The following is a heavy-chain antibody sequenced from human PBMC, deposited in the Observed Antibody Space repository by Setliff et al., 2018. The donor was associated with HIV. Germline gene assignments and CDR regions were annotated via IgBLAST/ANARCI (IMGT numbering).Heavy chain of an antibody. CDR3: ARSLLSSGWYLRTGPGWFDP. J-gene: IGHJ5*02. CDR1: GYTFTSYG. D-gene: IGHD6-19*01. CDR2: ISAYNGNT. V-gene: IGHV1-18*01. Sequence: ASVKVSCKASGYTFTSYGISWVRQAPGQGLEWMGWISAYNGNTNYAQKLQGRVTMTTDTSTSTAYMELRSLRSDDTAVYYCARSLLSSGWYLRTGPGWFDPWGQGTLVTVSS.